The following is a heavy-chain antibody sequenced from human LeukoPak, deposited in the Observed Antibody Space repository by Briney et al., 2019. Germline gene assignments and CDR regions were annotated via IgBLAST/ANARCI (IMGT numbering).Heavy chain of an antibody. V-gene: IGHV3-66*01. CDR3: ARAAYYYDSSCAG. D-gene: IGHD3-22*01. J-gene: IGHJ4*02. CDR2: IYSGGST. CDR1: GFTVSSNY. Sequence: GGSLRLSCAASGFTVSSNYMSWVRQAPGKGLEWVSVIYSGGSTYYADSVKGRFTISRDNSKNTLYLQMNSLRAEDTAVYYCARAAYYYDSSCAGWGQGTLVTVSS.